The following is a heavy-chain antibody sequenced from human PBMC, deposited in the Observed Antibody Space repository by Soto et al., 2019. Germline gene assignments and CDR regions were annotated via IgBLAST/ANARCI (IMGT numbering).Heavy chain of an antibody. Sequence: QVQLVESGGGVVQPGRSLRLSCAASGFTFSSYGMHWVRQAPGKGLEWVADIWCDGSNTYYADSVKGRFTISRDNSKNTLYLEMYSQRAEDTAVYYCARGVATTGRPSSDAFDIWGQGTMVTVSS. J-gene: IGHJ3*02. V-gene: IGHV3-33*01. CDR2: IWCDGSNT. CDR3: ARGVATTGRPSSDAFDI. D-gene: IGHD5-12*01. CDR1: GFTFSSYG.